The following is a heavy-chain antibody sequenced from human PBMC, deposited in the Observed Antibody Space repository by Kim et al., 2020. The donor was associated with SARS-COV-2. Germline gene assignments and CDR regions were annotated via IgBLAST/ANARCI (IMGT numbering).Heavy chain of an antibody. Sequence: SETLSLTCSVSGGSISPYYWSWIRQPPGKGLEWIGYIYYSGSIDYNPSLKSRVTISVDTSNNQLSLKLTSVTAADTAVYYCARRGRFCSGSNCYSSAFDIWGQGTMVTVSS. J-gene: IGHJ3*02. V-gene: IGHV4-59*08. CDR2: IYYSGSI. CDR3: ARRGRFCSGSNCYSSAFDI. CDR1: GGSISPYY. D-gene: IGHD2-15*01.